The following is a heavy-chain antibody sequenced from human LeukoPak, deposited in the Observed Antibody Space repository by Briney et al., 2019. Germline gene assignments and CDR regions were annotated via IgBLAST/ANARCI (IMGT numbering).Heavy chain of an antibody. Sequence: KTSETLSLTCTVSGGSISSYYWSWIRQPAGKGLEWIGRIYTSGSTNNNPSLKSRVTMSVDTSKNQFSLRLTSVTAADTAVYYCARAESGYSGYRNGYYYYYMDVWGKGTTVTVSS. CDR2: IYTSGST. J-gene: IGHJ6*03. CDR3: ARAESGYSGYRNGYYYYYMDV. CDR1: GGSISSYY. V-gene: IGHV4-4*07. D-gene: IGHD5-12*01.